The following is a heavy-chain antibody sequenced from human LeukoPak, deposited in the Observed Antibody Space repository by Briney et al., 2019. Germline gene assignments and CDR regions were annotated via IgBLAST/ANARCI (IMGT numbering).Heavy chain of an antibody. CDR2: ISTGGSTI. CDR1: GFTFSSYE. Sequence: GGSLRLSCAASGFTFSSYEMNWVRQAPGKGLEWVSYISTGGSTIYYADSVKGRFIISRDNAKNSLYLQMNSLRAEDTAVYYCASRGGSYQFDYWGQGTLVTVSS. J-gene: IGHJ4*02. V-gene: IGHV3-48*03. CDR3: ASRGGSYQFDY. D-gene: IGHD1-26*01.